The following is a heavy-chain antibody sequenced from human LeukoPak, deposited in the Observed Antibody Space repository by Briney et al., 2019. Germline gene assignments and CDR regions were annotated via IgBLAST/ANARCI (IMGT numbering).Heavy chain of an antibody. CDR1: GFTFSSYG. D-gene: IGHD3-16*01. Sequence: GGSLRLSCAASGFTFSSYGMHWVRQAPGKGLEWVAVISYDGSNKYYADSVKGRFTISRDNSKNTLYLQMNSLRAEDTAVYYCATPGGWGQGTLVTVSS. CDR3: ATPGG. J-gene: IGHJ4*02. CDR2: ISYDGSNK. V-gene: IGHV3-30*03.